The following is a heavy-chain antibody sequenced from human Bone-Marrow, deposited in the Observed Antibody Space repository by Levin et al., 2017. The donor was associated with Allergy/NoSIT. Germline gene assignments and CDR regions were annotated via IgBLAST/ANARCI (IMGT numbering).Heavy chain of an antibody. Sequence: SQTLSLTCAVSGGSISSGGYSWSWIRQPPGKGLEWIGYIYHSGSTYYNPSLKSRVTISMDRSKNHFSLHLTSVTAADTAVYFCAKSLWFGAYFDYWGQGTLVTVSS. CDR3: AKSLWFGAYFDY. J-gene: IGHJ4*02. V-gene: IGHV4-30-2*01. CDR1: GGSISSGGYS. D-gene: IGHD3-10*01. CDR2: IYHSGST.